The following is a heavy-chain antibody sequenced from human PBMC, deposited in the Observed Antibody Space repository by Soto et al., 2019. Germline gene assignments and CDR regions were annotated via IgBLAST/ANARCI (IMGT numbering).Heavy chain of an antibody. Sequence: PSETLSLTCTVSGGSISSSSYYWGWIRQPPGKGLEWIGSIYYSGYTYYNPSLKSRVTISVDTSKNQFSLKLSSVTAADTAVYYCARHNYGSGSTYFDYWGQGTLVTVSS. V-gene: IGHV4-39*01. J-gene: IGHJ4*02. D-gene: IGHD3-10*01. CDR1: GGSISSSSYY. CDR2: IYYSGYT. CDR3: ARHNYGSGSTYFDY.